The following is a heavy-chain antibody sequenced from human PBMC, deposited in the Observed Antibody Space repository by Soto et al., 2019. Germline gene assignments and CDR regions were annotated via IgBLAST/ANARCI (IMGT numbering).Heavy chain of an antibody. CDR2: IYYSGST. CDR3: ARKSPKYYGSGSHFDP. D-gene: IGHD3-10*01. V-gene: IGHV4-39*01. J-gene: IGHJ5*02. Sequence: SETLSLTCTVSGGSISSSSYYWGWIRQPPGKGLEWIGSIYYSGSTYYNPSLKSRVTISVDTSKNQFSLKLSSVTAADTAVYYCARKSPKYYGSGSHFDPWGQGTLVTVSS. CDR1: GGSISSSSYY.